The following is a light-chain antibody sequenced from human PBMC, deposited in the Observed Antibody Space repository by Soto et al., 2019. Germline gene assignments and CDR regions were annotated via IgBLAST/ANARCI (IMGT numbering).Light chain of an antibody. CDR3: QQRSNWPPVFT. CDR1: QSVSSY. Sequence: EIVLTQSPATLSLSPGERATLSCRASQSVSSYLAWYQQKPGQAPRLLIDDASSRATGIPARFSGSGSGTAFTLTISSLEPEDFAVYYCQQRSNWPPVFTFGPGTKVDIK. J-gene: IGKJ3*01. V-gene: IGKV3-11*01. CDR2: DAS.